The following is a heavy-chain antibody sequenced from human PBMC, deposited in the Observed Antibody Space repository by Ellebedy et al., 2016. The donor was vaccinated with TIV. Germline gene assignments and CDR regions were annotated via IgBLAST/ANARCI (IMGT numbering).Heavy chain of an antibody. CDR2: IYSGGDT. Sequence: PGGSLRLSCTASGFTVGNNYMNWLRQAPGKGLEWVSLIYSGGDTVYADSVKGRFTISRDSSKNTLYLQMNSLRAEDTAVYYCARDPPGIAASGPNKWGQGTLVTVSS. V-gene: IGHV3-53*01. J-gene: IGHJ4*02. D-gene: IGHD6-13*01. CDR3: ARDPPGIAASGPNK. CDR1: GFTVGNNY.